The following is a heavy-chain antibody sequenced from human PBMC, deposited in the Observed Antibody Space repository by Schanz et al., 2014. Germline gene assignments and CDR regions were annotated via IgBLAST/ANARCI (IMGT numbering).Heavy chain of an antibody. D-gene: IGHD6-6*01. CDR3: ARVGSSSSTADFDY. CDR1: GYTFTGYY. CDR2: INPNNGGT. Sequence: QVQLVQSGPAVKKPGASVKVSCKASGYTFTGYYMYWVRQAPGQGLEWVGWINPNNGGTNYAQKCQDRVTLTRDTSINTAYMELSRLKSDDTAVYYCARVGSSSSTADFDYWGQGTLVTVSS. J-gene: IGHJ4*02. V-gene: IGHV1-2*02.